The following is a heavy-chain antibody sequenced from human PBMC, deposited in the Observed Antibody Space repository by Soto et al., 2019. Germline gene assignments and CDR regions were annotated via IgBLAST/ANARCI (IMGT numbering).Heavy chain of an antibody. V-gene: IGHV3-74*01. CDR3: ARDRNYHSDY. J-gene: IGHJ4*02. CDR2: IKTDGSDT. CDR1: GFTFSIYW. Sequence: GSLRLSCAASGFTFSIYWMHWVRQAPGKGLVWISRIKTDGSDTIYADSVKGRFTISRDNARNTLCLQMNSLRAEDTATYYCARDRNYHSDYWGQGTLVTVSS. D-gene: IGHD1-7*01.